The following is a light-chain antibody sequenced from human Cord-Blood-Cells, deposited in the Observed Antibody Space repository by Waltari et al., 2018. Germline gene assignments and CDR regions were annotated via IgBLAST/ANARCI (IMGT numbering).Light chain of an antibody. Sequence: QSALTQPPSASGSPGQPVTISCTRTSSDVGGYNYVPWYQQHPGKAPKLMIYEVSKRPSGVPDRFSGSKSGNTASLTVSGLQAEDEADYYCSSYAGSNNVVFGGGTKLTVL. CDR3: SSYAGSNNVV. CDR1: SSDVGGYNY. CDR2: EVS. J-gene: IGLJ2*01. V-gene: IGLV2-8*01.